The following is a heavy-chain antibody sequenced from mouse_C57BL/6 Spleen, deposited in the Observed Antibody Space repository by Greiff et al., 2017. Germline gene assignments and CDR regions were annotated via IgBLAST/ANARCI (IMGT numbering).Heavy chain of an antibody. CDR2: IYPGGGYT. V-gene: IGHV1-63*01. D-gene: IGHD1-1*01. CDR1: GYTFTNYW. CDR3: ARRDYGTGFAY. Sequence: QVQLQQSGAELVRPGTSVKMSCKASGYTFTNYWIGWAKQRPGHGLEWIGDIYPGGGYTNYNEKFKGKATLTADKSSSTAYMQFISLTSEDAAIYYCARRDYGTGFAYWGQGTLVTVSA. J-gene: IGHJ3*01.